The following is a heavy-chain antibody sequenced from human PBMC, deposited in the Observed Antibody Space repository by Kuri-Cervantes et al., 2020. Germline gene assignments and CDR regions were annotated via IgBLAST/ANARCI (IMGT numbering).Heavy chain of an antibody. CDR3: ARGPLRSYPHAFDI. CDR1: GGSISSSSYY. V-gene: IGHV4-39*07. Sequence: GSLRLSCTVSGGSISSSSYYWGWIRQPPGKGLEWIGSIYHSGSTNYNPSLKSRVTISVDKSKNQFSLKLSSVTAADTAVYYCARGPLRSYPHAFDIWGQGTMVTVSS. J-gene: IGHJ3*02. CDR2: IYHSGST.